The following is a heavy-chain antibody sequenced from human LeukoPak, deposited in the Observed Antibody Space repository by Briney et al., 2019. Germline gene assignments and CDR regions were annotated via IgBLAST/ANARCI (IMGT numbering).Heavy chain of an antibody. CDR1: GFTFSSYS. CDR3: ARDPPDNWNYLFDY. D-gene: IGHD1-7*01. J-gene: IGHJ4*02. CDR2: ISSSSSYI. Sequence: PGGSLRLSCAASGFTFSSYSMNWVRQAPGKGLEWVPSISSSSSYIYYADSVKGRFTISRDNAKNSLYLQMNSLRAEDTAVYYCARDPPDNWNYLFDYWGQGTLVTVSS. V-gene: IGHV3-21*01.